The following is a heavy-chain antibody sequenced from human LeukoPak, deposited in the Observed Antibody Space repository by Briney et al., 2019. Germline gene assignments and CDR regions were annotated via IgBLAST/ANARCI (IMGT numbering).Heavy chain of an antibody. CDR2: INHSGST. J-gene: IGHJ4*02. D-gene: IGHD5-18*01. CDR3: ARDRRVSRGYSYGPNWGYFDY. CDR1: GGSFSGYY. V-gene: IGHV4-34*01. Sequence: SETLSLTRAVYGGSFSGYYWSWIRQPPGKGLEWIGEINHSGSTNYNPSLKSRVTISVDTSKNQFSLKLSSVTAADTAVYYCARDRRVSRGYSYGPNWGYFDYWGQGTLVTVSS.